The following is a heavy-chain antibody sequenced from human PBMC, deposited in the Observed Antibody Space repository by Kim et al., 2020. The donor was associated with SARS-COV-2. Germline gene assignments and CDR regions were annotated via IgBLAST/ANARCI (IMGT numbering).Heavy chain of an antibody. D-gene: IGHD6-25*01. CDR2: IDPSDSYT. V-gene: IGHV5-10-1*01. J-gene: IGHJ4*02. Sequence: GESLKISCKGSGYSFTSYWISWVCQMPGKGLEWMGRIDPSDSYTNYSPSFQGHVTISADKSISTAYLQWSSLKASDTAMYYCARQSLYSSGTTAFDYWGQGTLVTVSS. CDR3: ARQSLYSSGTTAFDY. CDR1: GYSFTSYW.